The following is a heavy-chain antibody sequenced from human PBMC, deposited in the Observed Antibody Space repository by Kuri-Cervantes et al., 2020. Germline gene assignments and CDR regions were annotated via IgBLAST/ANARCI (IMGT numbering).Heavy chain of an antibody. CDR3: ARRAVTTIGMDV. V-gene: IGHV4-61*02. J-gene: IGHJ6*02. D-gene: IGHD4-17*01. CDR1: GGSISSGDYY. Sequence: SETLSLTCTVSGGSISSGDYYWSWIRQPAGKGLEWIGRIYTSGSTNYNPSLKSRVTISVDTSKNQFSLKLSSVTAADTAVYYCARRAVTTIGMDVWGQGTTVTVSS. CDR2: IYTSGST.